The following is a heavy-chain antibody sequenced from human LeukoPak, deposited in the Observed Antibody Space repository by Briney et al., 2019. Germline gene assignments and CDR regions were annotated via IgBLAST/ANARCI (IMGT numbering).Heavy chain of an antibody. CDR2: ISGSGGST. J-gene: IGHJ4*02. Sequence: PSETLSLTCAVYGGSFSGYYWSWVRQAPGKGLEWVSAISGSGGSTYYPDSVKGRFTISRDNSMDTLYLQMNSLRAEDTAVYYCAKDLGRGGGVVIDCWGQGTLVTVSS. V-gene: IGHV3-23*01. CDR1: GGSFSGYY. CDR3: AKDLGRGGGVVIDC. D-gene: IGHD2-8*02.